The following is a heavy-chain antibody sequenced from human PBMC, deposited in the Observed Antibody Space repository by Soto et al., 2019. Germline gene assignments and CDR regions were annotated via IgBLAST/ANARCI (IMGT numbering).Heavy chain of an antibody. CDR3: ARSHRDNWGSPDYFDY. Sequence: PSETLSLTCAVSGGSISSGGYSWSWIRQHPGKGLEWIGYIYYNGDTYYNPSLKSRVSISIDTSKNQFSLRLTSVTAADTAVYYCARSHRDNWGSPDYFDYWGQGTLVTVSS. V-gene: IGHV4-31*11. J-gene: IGHJ4*02. D-gene: IGHD7-27*01. CDR2: IYYNGDT. CDR1: GGSISSGGYS.